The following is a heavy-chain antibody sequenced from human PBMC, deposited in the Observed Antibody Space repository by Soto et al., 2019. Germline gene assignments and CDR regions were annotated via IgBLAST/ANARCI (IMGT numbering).Heavy chain of an antibody. V-gene: IGHV3-7*03. J-gene: IGHJ4*02. Sequence: GGSLRLSCAASGFTFSSYWMSWVRQAPGKGLEWVANIKQDGSEKYYVDSVKGRFTISRDNAKNSLYLQMNSRRAEDTAVYYCARDTNYDFWSGYHLFDYWGQGTLVTVSS. D-gene: IGHD3-3*01. CDR3: ARDTNYDFWSGYHLFDY. CDR2: IKQDGSEK. CDR1: GFTFSSYW.